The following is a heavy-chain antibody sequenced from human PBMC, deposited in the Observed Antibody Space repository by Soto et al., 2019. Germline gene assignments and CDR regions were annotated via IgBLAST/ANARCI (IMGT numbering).Heavy chain of an antibody. CDR3: AKARAKTFGGVIAKYFDY. Sequence: QVQLVESGGGVVQPGRSLRLSCAASGFTFSSYGMHWVRQAPGKGLEWVAVISYDGSNKYYADSVKGRFTISRDNSKNTLYLQMNSLRAEDTAVYYCAKARAKTFGGVIAKYFDYWGQGTLVTVSS. CDR2: ISYDGSNK. V-gene: IGHV3-30*18. J-gene: IGHJ4*02. D-gene: IGHD3-16*02. CDR1: GFTFSSYG.